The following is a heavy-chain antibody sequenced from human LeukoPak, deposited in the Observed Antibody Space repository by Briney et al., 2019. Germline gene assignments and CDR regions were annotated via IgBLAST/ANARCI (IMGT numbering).Heavy chain of an antibody. V-gene: IGHV3-30-3*01. J-gene: IGHJ4*02. CDR2: ISYDANNE. CDR1: GFTFSNHA. CDR3: ARDQLYCTGGICYFDN. D-gene: IGHD2-8*02. Sequence: PGGSLRLSCAASGFTFSNHAMHWLRQAPGKGLDSVAIISYDANNEYYADSVKGRFTISRDNSQNTLYPQMNSLRTEDTAVYYCARDQLYCTGGICYFDNWGQGTLVTVSS.